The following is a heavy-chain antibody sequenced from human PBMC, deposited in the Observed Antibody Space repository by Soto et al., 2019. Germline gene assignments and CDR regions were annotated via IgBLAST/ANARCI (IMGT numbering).Heavy chain of an antibody. J-gene: IGHJ4*02. Sequence: SLRLSCAASGFTFSIYAMTWVRQSPWKGLEWVSSMSRTGDNTYYADSVKGRFTISRDNSKNTLYLQMNSLRAEDTAIYYCAKDQSNSNPLYYFDFWGPGTLVTVSS. CDR1: GFTFSIYA. CDR3: AKDQSNSNPLYYFDF. D-gene: IGHD3-22*01. V-gene: IGHV3-23*01. CDR2: MSRTGDNT.